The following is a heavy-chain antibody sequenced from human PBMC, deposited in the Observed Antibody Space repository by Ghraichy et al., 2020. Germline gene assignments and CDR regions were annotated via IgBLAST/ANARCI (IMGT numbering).Heavy chain of an antibody. D-gene: IGHD1-26*01. V-gene: IGHV4-31*03. CDR2: IYYSGTT. Sequence: SETLSLTCTVSGASISSVGYYWTWIRQHPGKGLEWIGYIYYSGTTYYNPSLNSRITISLEASKNQFFLELNSVTVADTAVYYCVREGVGSTGKSQPWGQGTLVTVSS. CDR3: VREGVGSTGKSQP. J-gene: IGHJ1*01. CDR1: GASISSVGYY.